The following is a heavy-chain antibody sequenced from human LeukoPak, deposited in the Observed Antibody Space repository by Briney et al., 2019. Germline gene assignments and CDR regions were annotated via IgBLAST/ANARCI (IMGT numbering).Heavy chain of an antibody. CDR1: EFTVSSNY. V-gene: IGHV3-53*01. D-gene: IGHD6-25*01. CDR2: IYSDGST. CDR3: ARSRGYGVRWGMDV. Sequence: GGSLRLSCAASEFTVSSNYMSWVRQAPGKGLEWVSVIYSDGSTYYADSVKGRYSISGDNSKNMLYLQMNSLRADDTAVYYCARSRGYGVRWGMDVWREGTTVTVFS. J-gene: IGHJ6*01.